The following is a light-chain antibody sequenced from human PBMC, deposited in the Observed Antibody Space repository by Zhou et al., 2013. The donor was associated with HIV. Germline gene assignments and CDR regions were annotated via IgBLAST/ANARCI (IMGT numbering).Light chain of an antibody. CDR3: QQYNRWPPLT. J-gene: IGKJ4*01. Sequence: EIVLTQSPGTLSLSPGERATLSCRASQSIGSTYLAWYQQKPGQAPRLLIYGASSRATGIPDRFSGSGSGTDFTLTISRLEPEDFAVYYCQQYNRWPPLTFGGGTQVEIK. V-gene: IGKV3-20*01. CDR1: QSIGSTY. CDR2: GAS.